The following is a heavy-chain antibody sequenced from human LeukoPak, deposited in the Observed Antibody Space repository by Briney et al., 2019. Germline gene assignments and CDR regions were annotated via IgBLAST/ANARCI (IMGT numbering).Heavy chain of an antibody. D-gene: IGHD1-26*01. Sequence: ASVKVSCKASGYTFTSYGISWVRQAPGQGLEWMGWISAYNGNTNYAQKLQGRVTMTTDTSTSTAYMELRSLRSDDTAVYYCARDFLWELTGGYFDYWGQGTLVTVSS. CDR3: ARDFLWELTGGYFDY. CDR2: ISAYNGNT. J-gene: IGHJ4*02. CDR1: GYTFTSYG. V-gene: IGHV1-18*01.